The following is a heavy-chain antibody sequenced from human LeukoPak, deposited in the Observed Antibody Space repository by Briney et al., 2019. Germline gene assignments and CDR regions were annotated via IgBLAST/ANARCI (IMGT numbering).Heavy chain of an antibody. CDR3: ARVARFGESDYYYGMDV. J-gene: IGHJ6*02. V-gene: IGHV1-18*01. D-gene: IGHD3-10*01. CDR2: ISAYNGNT. Sequence: ASVKVSCKASGYTFTSYGISWVRQAPGQGLEWMGWISAYNGNTNYAQKLQGRVTMTTDTSTSTAYMELRSLRSDDTAVYYCARVARFGESDYYYGMDVWGQGTTVTVSS. CDR1: GYTFTSYG.